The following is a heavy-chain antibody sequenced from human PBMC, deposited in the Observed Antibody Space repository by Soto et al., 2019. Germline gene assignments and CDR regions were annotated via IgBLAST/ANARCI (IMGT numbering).Heavy chain of an antibody. J-gene: IGHJ4*02. CDR2: ISAYNGNT. CDR1: GYTFTSYG. CDR3: ARVRPRLLWFGELSGYDY. V-gene: IGHV1-18*01. Sequence: GASVKVSCKASGYTFTSYGISWVRQAPGQGLEWMGWISAYNGNTNYAQKLQGRVTMTTDTSTSTAYMELRSQRSDDTAVYYCARVRPRLLWFGELSGYDYWGQGTLVTVSS. D-gene: IGHD3-10*01.